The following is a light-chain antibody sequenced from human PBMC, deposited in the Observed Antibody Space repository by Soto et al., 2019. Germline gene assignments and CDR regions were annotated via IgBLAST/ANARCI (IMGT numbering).Light chain of an antibody. CDR3: SSYTSATNYV. V-gene: IGLV2-14*01. J-gene: IGLJ1*01. Sequence: QSALTQPASVSGSPGQSITISCTGTSSDVGAYNYDSWYQQYPGEAPKVIIYDVSHRPAGVSNRFSGSKSGNTASLTISGLQTQDEADYYCSSYTSATNYVFGTGTKSPS. CDR2: DVS. CDR1: SSDVGAYNY.